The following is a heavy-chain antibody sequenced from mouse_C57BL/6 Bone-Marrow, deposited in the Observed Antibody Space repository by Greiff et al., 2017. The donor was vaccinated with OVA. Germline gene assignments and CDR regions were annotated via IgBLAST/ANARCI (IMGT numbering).Heavy chain of an antibody. Sequence: VQLQQSGPELVKPGASVKLSCKASGYTFTSYDINWVKQRPGQGLEWIGWIYPRDGSTKYNEKFKGKATLTVDTSSSTAYMELHSLTSEDSAVYFCARSGFITTVVADDYWGQGTTLTVSS. CDR2: IYPRDGST. V-gene: IGHV1-85*01. J-gene: IGHJ2*01. D-gene: IGHD1-1*01. CDR3: ARSGFITTVVADDY. CDR1: GYTFTSYD.